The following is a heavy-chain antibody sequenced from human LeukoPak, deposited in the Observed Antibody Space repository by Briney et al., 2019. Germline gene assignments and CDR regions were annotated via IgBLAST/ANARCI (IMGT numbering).Heavy chain of an antibody. CDR3: ARPYYYDSSGYSDDY. CDR2: IKQDGSEK. J-gene: IGHJ4*02. Sequence: GGSLRLSCAASGFTFSSYWMSWVRQAPGKGLEWVANIKQDGSEKYFVDSVKGRFTISRDNAKNSLYLQMNSLRAEDTAVYYCARPYYYDSSGYSDDYWGQGTLVTVSS. CDR1: GFTFSSYW. V-gene: IGHV3-7*01. D-gene: IGHD3-22*01.